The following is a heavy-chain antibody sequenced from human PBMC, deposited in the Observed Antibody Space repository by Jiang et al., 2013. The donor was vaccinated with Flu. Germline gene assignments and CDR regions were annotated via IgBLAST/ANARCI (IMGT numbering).Heavy chain of an antibody. J-gene: IGHJ4*02. V-gene: IGHV3-23*01. Sequence: SGFTFSSYAMSWVRQAPGKGLEWVSAISGSGGSTYYADSVKGRFTISRDNSKNTLYLQMNSLRAEDTAVYYCAKDLTLLWFGELLAHYFDYWGQGTLVTVSS. CDR1: GFTFSSYA. CDR3: AKDLTLLWFGELLAHYFDY. D-gene: IGHD3-10*01. CDR2: ISGSGGST.